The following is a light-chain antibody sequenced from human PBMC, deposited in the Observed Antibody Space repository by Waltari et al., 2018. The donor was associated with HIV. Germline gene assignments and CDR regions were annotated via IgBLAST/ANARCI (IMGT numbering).Light chain of an antibody. CDR2: AAS. V-gene: IGKV1-39*01. CDR1: QSISSY. J-gene: IGKJ1*01. Sequence: DIQMTQSPSSLSASVGDRVTITCRASQSISSYLNWYQEKVGKAPKLLIYAASTLQSGVPSRFSGSGSGTDFTLTISSLQPEDFATYYCQQTYNTPWTFGQGTKVEIK. CDR3: QQTYNTPWT.